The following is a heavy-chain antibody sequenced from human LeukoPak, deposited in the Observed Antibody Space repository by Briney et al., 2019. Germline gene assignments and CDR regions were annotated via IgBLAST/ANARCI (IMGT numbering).Heavy chain of an antibody. Sequence: SETLSLTCTVSGGSISSSSYYWGWIRQPPGKGLEWIGYIYYSGSTNYNPSLKSRVTISVDTSKNQFSLKLSSVTAADTAVYYCARQSSGWYAQYFQHWGQGTLVTVSS. J-gene: IGHJ1*01. D-gene: IGHD6-19*01. V-gene: IGHV4-61*05. CDR1: GGSISSSSYY. CDR3: ARQSSGWYAQYFQH. CDR2: IYYSGST.